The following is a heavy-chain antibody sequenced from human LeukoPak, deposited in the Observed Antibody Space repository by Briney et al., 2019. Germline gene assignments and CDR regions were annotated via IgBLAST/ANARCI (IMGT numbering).Heavy chain of an antibody. CDR3: ARDGIQPWFQESWFDP. V-gene: IGHV3-21*01. CDR2: ISSSSSYI. Sequence: GGSLRLSCAASGFTFSSYSMNWVRQAPGKGLEWVSFISSSSSYIYYADSVKGRFTTSRDNAKNSLYLQMNSLRAEDTAVYYCARDGIQPWFQESWFDPWGQGTLVTVSS. D-gene: IGHD5-18*01. J-gene: IGHJ5*02. CDR1: GFTFSSYS.